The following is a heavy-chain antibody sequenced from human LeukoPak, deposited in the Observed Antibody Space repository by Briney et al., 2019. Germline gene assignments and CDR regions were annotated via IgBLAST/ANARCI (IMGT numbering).Heavy chain of an antibody. Sequence: GGSLRLSCAASGFTVSSNYMTWVRQAPGKGLEWVSVIYSGGSTYYADSVKGRFTISRDNSKNTLYLQMNSLRAEDTAVYYCAREEYGSERDYYYYGMDVWGQGTTVTVSS. D-gene: IGHD3-10*01. V-gene: IGHV3-66*02. CDR3: AREEYGSERDYYYYGMDV. J-gene: IGHJ6*02. CDR2: IYSGGST. CDR1: GFTVSSNY.